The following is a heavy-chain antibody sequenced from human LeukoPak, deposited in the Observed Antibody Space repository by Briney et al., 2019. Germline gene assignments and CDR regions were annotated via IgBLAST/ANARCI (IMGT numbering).Heavy chain of an antibody. CDR3: AFMPRNYYGSGSRPASFDY. D-gene: IGHD3-10*01. Sequence: SVKVSCKASGYTFTGYYMHWVRQAPGQGLEWMGGIIPIFGTANYAQKFQGRVTITADESTSTAYMELSSLRSEDTAVYYCAFMPRNYYGSGSRPASFDYWGQGTLVTVSS. V-gene: IGHV1-69*13. J-gene: IGHJ4*02. CDR1: GYTFTGYY. CDR2: IIPIFGTA.